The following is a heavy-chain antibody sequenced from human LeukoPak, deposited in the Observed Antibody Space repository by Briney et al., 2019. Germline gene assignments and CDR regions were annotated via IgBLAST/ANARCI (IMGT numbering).Heavy chain of an antibody. V-gene: IGHV3-23*01. J-gene: IGHJ6*03. D-gene: IGHD3-9*01. CDR3: ARDRPVLRYSEAHEYYYYYYYMDV. CDR2: ISGSGGST. CDR1: GFTFSSYG. Sequence: GGSLRLSCAASGFTFSSYGMSWVRQAPGKGLEWVSAISGSGGSTYYADSVKGRFTISRDNSKNTLYLQMNSLRAEDTAVYYCARDRPVLRYSEAHEYYYYYYYMDVWGKGTTVTISS.